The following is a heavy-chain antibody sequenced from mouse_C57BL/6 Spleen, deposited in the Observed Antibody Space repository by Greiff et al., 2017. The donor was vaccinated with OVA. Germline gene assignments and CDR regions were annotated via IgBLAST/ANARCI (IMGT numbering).Heavy chain of an antibody. Sequence: VQGVESGAELVKPGASVKISCKASGYAFSSYWMNWVKQRPGKGLEWIGQIYPGDGDTNYNGKFKGKATLTADKSSSTAYMQLSSLTSEDSAVYFCARYGTTVVADYWGQGTTLTVSS. J-gene: IGHJ2*01. CDR2: IYPGDGDT. D-gene: IGHD1-1*01. CDR3: ARYGTTVVADY. CDR1: GYAFSSYW. V-gene: IGHV1-80*01.